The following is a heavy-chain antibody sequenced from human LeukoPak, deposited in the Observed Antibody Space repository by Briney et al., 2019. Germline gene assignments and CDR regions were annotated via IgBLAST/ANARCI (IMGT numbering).Heavy chain of an antibody. Sequence: GASVKVSCKASGYTFTDYYLHWVRQAPGQGLEWMGWINPNSGGTNYAQTFQGRVTMTRDTSITTAYLELSRLRSDGTAVYYCARIGYNHYFDYWGQGTLVTVSS. CDR1: GYTFTDYY. D-gene: IGHD5-24*01. V-gene: IGHV1-2*02. CDR2: INPNSGGT. J-gene: IGHJ4*02. CDR3: ARIGYNHYFDY.